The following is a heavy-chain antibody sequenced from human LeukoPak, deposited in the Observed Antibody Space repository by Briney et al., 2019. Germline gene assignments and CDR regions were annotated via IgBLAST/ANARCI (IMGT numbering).Heavy chain of an antibody. Sequence: PGGSLRLSCEASGFTFSSYEMNWVRQAPGKGLEWVSYISSSGGTIYYADSVKGRFTISRDNAKDSLYLQMNSLKTEDTAVYYCTRVDTAMVTYWGQGTLVTVSS. CDR3: TRVDTAMVTY. CDR1: GFTFSSYE. J-gene: IGHJ4*02. CDR2: ISSSGGTI. V-gene: IGHV3-48*03. D-gene: IGHD5-18*01.